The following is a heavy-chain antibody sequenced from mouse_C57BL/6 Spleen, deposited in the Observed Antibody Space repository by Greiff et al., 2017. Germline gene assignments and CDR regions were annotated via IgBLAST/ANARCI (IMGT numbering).Heavy chain of an antibody. CDR3: AREYSSGYVWFAY. CDR1: GYSFTGYY. V-gene: IGHV1-42*01. D-gene: IGHD3-2*02. CDR2: INPSTGGT. J-gene: IGHJ3*01. Sequence: VQLQQSGPELVKPGASVKISCKASGYSFTGYYMNWVKQSPEKSLEWIGEINPSTGGTTYNQKFKAKATLTVDKSSSTAYMQLKSLTSEDSAVYYCAREYSSGYVWFAYWGQGTLVTVSA.